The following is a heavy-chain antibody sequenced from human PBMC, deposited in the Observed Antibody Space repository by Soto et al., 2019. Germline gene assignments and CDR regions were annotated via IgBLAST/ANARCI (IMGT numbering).Heavy chain of an antibody. D-gene: IGHD1-26*01. CDR3: VRVVAIPSYPDY. V-gene: IGHV1-69*13. CDR2: IVPIVDTA. Sequence: SVKVSCKTSGGTFSSYAISWVRQAPGQGLEWVGGIVPIVDTATYAQKFQGRVTITADESTSTAYTELSRLRSDDTAVYYCVRVVAIPSYPDYWGQGTLVTVSS. CDR1: GGTFSSYA. J-gene: IGHJ4*02.